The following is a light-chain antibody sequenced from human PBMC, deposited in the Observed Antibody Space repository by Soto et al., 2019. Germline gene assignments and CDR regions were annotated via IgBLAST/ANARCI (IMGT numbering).Light chain of an antibody. CDR3: QQYSNYSLT. Sequence: DVLLTQSPSILSASIGERATLSCRASQSIGGELAWYQQKPGKAPRLLIYDASNRERGVPARFSGSGSGTDYTLTISSLQPDDFAAYYCQQYSNYSLTFGGGTKVDI. J-gene: IGKJ4*01. V-gene: IGKV1-5*01. CDR1: QSIGGE. CDR2: DAS.